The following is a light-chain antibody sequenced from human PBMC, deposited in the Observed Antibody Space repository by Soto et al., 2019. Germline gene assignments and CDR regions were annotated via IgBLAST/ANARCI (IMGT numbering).Light chain of an antibody. Sequence: AIQLTQSPPSLSASVGDRVTVTCRASQGISGAVAWYQHKPGKGPKLLIYDASSLESGVPSRFSGSGSGTDFTLTISSLQPEDFATYYCQQYKSFPLTFGQGTKVEIK. CDR2: DAS. J-gene: IGKJ1*01. V-gene: IGKV1-13*02. CDR3: QQYKSFPLT. CDR1: QGISGA.